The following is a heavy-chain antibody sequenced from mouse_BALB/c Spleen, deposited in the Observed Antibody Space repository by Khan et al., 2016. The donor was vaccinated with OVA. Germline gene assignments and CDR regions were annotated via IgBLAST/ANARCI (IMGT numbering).Heavy chain of an antibody. D-gene: IGHD2-3*01. J-gene: IGHJ2*01. Sequence: QVQLKQSGPELVRPGVSVKISCKGSGFTFTDYAMHWVKQSHAKSLEWIGLISTYSGNTNYNQKFKGKATMTVDKSSSTAYMELARLTSEDSAIYYGARPAYDGYYDYWGQGTTLTVSS. CDR3: ARPAYDGYYDY. CDR2: ISTYSGNT. CDR1: GFTFTDYA. V-gene: IGHV1S137*01.